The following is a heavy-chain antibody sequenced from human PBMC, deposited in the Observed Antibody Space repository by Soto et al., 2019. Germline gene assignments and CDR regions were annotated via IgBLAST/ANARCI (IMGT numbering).Heavy chain of an antibody. D-gene: IGHD3-22*01. CDR3: ARAGHYYDSSGYAN. V-gene: IGHV1-18*01. Sequence: QVKLVQSGAEVKKPGTSMKVSCKASGYTFGTSGISWIRQAPGQGLEWMGWISAYNGNTNYEQKLQDRATMTTDTSTNTADLELRSLRSDDTAVYYCARAGHYYDSSGYANWGQGTLVTVSS. CDR2: ISAYNGNT. CDR1: GYTFGTSG. J-gene: IGHJ4*02.